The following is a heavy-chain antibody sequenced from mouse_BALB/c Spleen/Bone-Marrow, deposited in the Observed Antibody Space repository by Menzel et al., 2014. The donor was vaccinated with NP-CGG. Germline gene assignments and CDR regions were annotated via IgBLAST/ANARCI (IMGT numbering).Heavy chain of an antibody. J-gene: IGHJ2*01. CDR2: IDPANGNT. D-gene: IGHD1-1*01. V-gene: IGHV14-3*02. Sequence: VHVKQSGAELVKPGASVKLSCTASGFNIKDTYMHWVKQRPEQGLEWIGRIDPANGNTKYDPKFQGKATITADTSSNTAYLQLSSLTSEDTAVYYSALYVYGCSIVTWGPSATLSLS. CDR3: ALYVYGCSIVT. CDR1: GFNIKDTY.